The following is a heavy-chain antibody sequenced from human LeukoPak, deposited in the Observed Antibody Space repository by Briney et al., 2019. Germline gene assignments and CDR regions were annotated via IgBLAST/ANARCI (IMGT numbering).Heavy chain of an antibody. CDR2: IRQDGSDK. D-gene: IGHD1-20*01. CDR3: ARPLTIAGTWNFQN. Sequence: QSGGSLRLSCEGSAFIFSGHWMNWVRQAPGRGLEWVANIRQDGSDKYYLDSVRGRFTISRDNADNSLFLEMNSLREEDTAVYYCARPLTIAGTWNFQNWGQGTLVTVSS. V-gene: IGHV3-7*01. CDR1: AFIFSGHW. J-gene: IGHJ1*01.